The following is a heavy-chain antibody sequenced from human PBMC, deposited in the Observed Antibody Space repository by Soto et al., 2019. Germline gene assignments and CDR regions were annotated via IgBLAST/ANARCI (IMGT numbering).Heavy chain of an antibody. D-gene: IGHD3-22*01. CDR1: GYTFTSYG. J-gene: IGHJ4*02. CDR3: AREYSLAVVAPGY. Sequence: ASVKVSCKASGYTFTSYGISWVRQAPGQRLEWMGWINAGNGNTKYSQKFQGRVTVSRDNSKNTLYLQMNSLRAEDTSVYYCAREYSLAVVAPGYWGQGILVTVSS. V-gene: IGHV1-18*01. CDR2: INAGNGNT.